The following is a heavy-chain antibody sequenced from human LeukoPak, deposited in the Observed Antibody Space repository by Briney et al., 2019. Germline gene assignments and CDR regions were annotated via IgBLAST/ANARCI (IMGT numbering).Heavy chain of an antibody. V-gene: IGHV3-30-3*01. D-gene: IGHD6-13*01. J-gene: IGHJ3*02. Sequence: GRSLRLSCAVSKFSFSVYTMHWVRQAPGKGLEWVALISSYGSNKYYAESVKGRLTISRDDSKNTVYLQMNSLRAEDTAVYYCAKEISSSSSWYGDDAFDIWGQGTMVIVSS. CDR3: AKEISSSSSWYGDDAFDI. CDR1: KFSFSVYT. CDR2: ISSYGSNK.